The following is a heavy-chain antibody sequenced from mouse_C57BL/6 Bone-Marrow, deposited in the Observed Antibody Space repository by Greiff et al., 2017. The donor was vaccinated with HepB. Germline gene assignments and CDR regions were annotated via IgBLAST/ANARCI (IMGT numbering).Heavy chain of an antibody. J-gene: IGHJ4*01. CDR3: ACGYPLYAMDY. Sequence: QVQLQQSGAELVRPGTSVKVSRKASGYAFTNYLIEWVKQRPGQGLEWIGVINPGSGGTNYNEKFKGKATLTADKSSSTAYMQLSSLTSEDSAVYFCACGYPLYAMDYWGQGTSVTVSS. D-gene: IGHD2-2*01. CDR1: GYAFTNYL. CDR2: INPGSGGT. V-gene: IGHV1-54*01.